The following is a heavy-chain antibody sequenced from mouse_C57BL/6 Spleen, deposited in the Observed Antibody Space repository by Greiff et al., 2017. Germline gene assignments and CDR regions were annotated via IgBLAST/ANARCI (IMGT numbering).Heavy chain of an antibody. CDR3: ARGELRLAWFAY. CDR2: ISDGGSYT. J-gene: IGHJ3*01. Sequence: EVKLVESGGGLVKPGGSLKLSCAASGFTFSSYAMSWVRQTPEKRLEWVATISDGGSYTYYPDNVKGRFTISRDNAKNNLYLQMSHLKSEDTAMYYCARGELRLAWFAYWGQGTLVTVSA. V-gene: IGHV5-4*03. D-gene: IGHD3-2*02. CDR1: GFTFSSYA.